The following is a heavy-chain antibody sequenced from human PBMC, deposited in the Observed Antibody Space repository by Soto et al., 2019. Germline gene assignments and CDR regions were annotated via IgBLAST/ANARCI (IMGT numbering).Heavy chain of an antibody. CDR3: ARDLSGSSYYFDY. V-gene: IGHV3-33*01. J-gene: IGHJ4*02. Sequence: PGGFLRLSCAASGFTFSSYGMHWVRQAPGKGLEWVAVIWYDGSNKYYADSVKGRFTISRDNSKNTLYLQMNSLRAEDTAVYYCARDLSGSSYYFDYWGQGTLVTVSS. CDR1: GFTFSSYG. CDR2: IWYDGSNK. D-gene: IGHD1-26*01.